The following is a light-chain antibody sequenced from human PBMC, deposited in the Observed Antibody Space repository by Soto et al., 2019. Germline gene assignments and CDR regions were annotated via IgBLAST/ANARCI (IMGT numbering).Light chain of an antibody. V-gene: IGKV3-11*01. CDR1: QSVSSY. Sequence: XSLSPGERATLSCRASQSVSSYLAWYQQKPGQAPRLLIYDASNRATGIPARFSGSGSGTDFTLTISTLEPDDFAVYYCQQRTNWPAFGQGTLLEIK. J-gene: IGKJ5*01. CDR2: DAS. CDR3: QQRTNWPA.